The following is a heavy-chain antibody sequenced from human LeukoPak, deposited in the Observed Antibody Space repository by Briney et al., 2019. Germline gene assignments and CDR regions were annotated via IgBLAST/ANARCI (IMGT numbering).Heavy chain of an antibody. V-gene: IGHV1-2*02. Sequence: ASVKVSCKASGYTFTGYYMHWVRQAPGQGLEWMGWINPNSGGTNYAQKFQGRVTMTRDTSISTAYMELSRLRSDDTAVYYCARGTTANRYGPVRDYYYYYYMDVWGKGTTVTVSS. CDR1: GYTFTGYY. CDR3: ARGTTANRYGPVRDYYYYYYMDV. J-gene: IGHJ6*03. D-gene: IGHD1-7*01. CDR2: INPNSGGT.